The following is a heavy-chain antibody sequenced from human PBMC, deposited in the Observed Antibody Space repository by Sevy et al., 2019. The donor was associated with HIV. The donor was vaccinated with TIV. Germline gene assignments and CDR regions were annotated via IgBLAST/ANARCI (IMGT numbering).Heavy chain of an antibody. J-gene: IGHJ5*02. Sequence: GGSLRLSCVASGSTFSSYVMSWVRQAPGKGLEWVSTISGSGGYTYYADSVKGRFTISIDNSKNTVDLLIISLRAEDTAVYYCAKETASGYLPWGQGTLVTVSS. CDR1: GSTFSSYV. V-gene: IGHV3-23*01. CDR3: AKETASGYLP. D-gene: IGHD3-3*01. CDR2: ISGSGGYT.